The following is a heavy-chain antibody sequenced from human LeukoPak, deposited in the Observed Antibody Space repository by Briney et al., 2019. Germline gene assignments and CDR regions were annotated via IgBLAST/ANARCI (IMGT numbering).Heavy chain of an antibody. D-gene: IGHD3-10*01. CDR1: GFTFSSYA. Sequence: PGGSLRLSCAASGFTFSSYAMHWVRQAPGKGLEWVAVISYDGSNKYYADSVKGRFTISRDNSKNTLYLQMNSLRAEDTAVYYCARDPWDGSGSYYRFDYWGQGTLVTVSS. CDR3: ARDPWDGSGSYYRFDY. CDR2: ISYDGSNK. J-gene: IGHJ4*02. V-gene: IGHV3-30-3*01.